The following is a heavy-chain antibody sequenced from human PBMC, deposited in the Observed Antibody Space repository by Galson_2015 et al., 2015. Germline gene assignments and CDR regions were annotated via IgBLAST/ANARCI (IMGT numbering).Heavy chain of an antibody. D-gene: IGHD6-13*01. J-gene: IGHJ4*02. CDR2: IYHSGST. V-gene: IGHV4-4*02. CDR1: GGSISSSNW. CDR3: ARLIAAPGSYYFDY. Sequence: SETLSLTCAVSGGSISSSNWWSWVRQPPGKGLERLGEIYHSGSTNYNPSLKGRPTISADQTKHQFSLKLSSVTAADTAVYYCARLIAAPGSYYFDYWGQGTLVTVSS.